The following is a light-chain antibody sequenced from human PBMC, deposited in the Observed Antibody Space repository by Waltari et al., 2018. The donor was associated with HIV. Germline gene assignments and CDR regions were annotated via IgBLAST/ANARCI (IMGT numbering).Light chain of an antibody. V-gene: IGLV3-1*01. J-gene: IGLJ3*02. CDR2: QDN. Sequence: SYEVTQPPSVAVSPGQTASITCSGYELGDKSTSWYQQKPGQSPLLVIYQDNKRPSGIPERFSGSSSGHTATLTISGTLPMDEADYYCQAWGSSTSGVFGTGTKLTVL. CDR1: ELGDKS. CDR3: QAWGSSTSGV.